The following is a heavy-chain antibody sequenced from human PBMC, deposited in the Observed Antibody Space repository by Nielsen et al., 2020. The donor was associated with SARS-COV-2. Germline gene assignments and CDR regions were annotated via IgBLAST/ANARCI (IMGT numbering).Heavy chain of an antibody. CDR1: GGSVSSNDW. CDR3: ARGDLVVVPSPLLGLGPIFYYFCLDV. Sequence: SETLSLTCAVSGGSVSSNDWWTWVRQSPGKGLEWIGEVSHSGSINYNPSLKSRVTLSMDKSKRQFSLRLTSVSAADTAVYFCARGDLVVVPSPLLGLGPIFYYFCLDVWGKGATVIVSS. J-gene: IGHJ6*03. V-gene: IGHV4-4*02. CDR2: VSHSGSI. D-gene: IGHD2-2*02.